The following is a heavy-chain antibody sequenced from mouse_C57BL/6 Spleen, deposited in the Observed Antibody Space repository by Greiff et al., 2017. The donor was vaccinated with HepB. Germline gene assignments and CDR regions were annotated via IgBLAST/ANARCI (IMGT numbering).Heavy chain of an antibody. CDR3: ERSGYDDFDY. Sequence: QVQLQQSGPELVKPGASVKISCKASGYAFSSSWMNWVKQRPGKGLEWIGRFYPGDGDTNYNGKFKGKATLTADKSSSTAYMQLSSLTSEDSAVYFCERSGYDDFDYWGQGTTLTVSS. CDR1: GYAFSSSW. D-gene: IGHD2-2*01. J-gene: IGHJ2*01. V-gene: IGHV1-82*01. CDR2: FYPGDGDT.